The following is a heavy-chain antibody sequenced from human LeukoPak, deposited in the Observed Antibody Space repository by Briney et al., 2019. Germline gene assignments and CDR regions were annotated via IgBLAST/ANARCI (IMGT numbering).Heavy chain of an antibody. V-gene: IGHV3-48*03. Sequence: GGPLRLSCAASGFXFSSYELNWVRQAPGKGLEWVSCISSSGSTIYYADSVKGRFTISRDNAKNSLYLQMNSLRAEDTAVYYCARVGGNWSPDYWGQGTLVTVSS. CDR3: ARVGGNWSPDY. J-gene: IGHJ4*02. CDR2: ISSSGSTI. CDR1: GFXFSSYE.